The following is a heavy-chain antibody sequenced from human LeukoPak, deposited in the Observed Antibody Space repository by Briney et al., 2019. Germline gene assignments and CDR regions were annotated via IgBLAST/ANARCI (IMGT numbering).Heavy chain of an antibody. J-gene: IGHJ5*02. D-gene: IGHD2-15*01. CDR1: GYTLSELS. V-gene: IGHV1-24*01. CDR3: ATDPILLDLGWFDP. CDR2: FNPEDGET. Sequence: ASVKVSCKVSGYTLSELSMHWVRQAPGKGLEWMGGFNPEDGETIYAQKFQGRVTMTEDTSTNTAYMELSSLRSEDTAVYYCATDPILLDLGWFDPWGQGTLVTVSS.